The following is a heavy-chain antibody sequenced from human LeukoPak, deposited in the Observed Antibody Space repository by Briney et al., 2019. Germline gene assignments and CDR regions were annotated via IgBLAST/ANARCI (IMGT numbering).Heavy chain of an antibody. CDR1: GGSISSYY. CDR3: WRPYCTNSICSSSVVDS. D-gene: IGHD2-8*01. CDR2: IYYSGST. V-gene: IGHV4-59*01. J-gene: IGHJ4*02. Sequence: SETLSLTCTVSGGSISSYYWSWIRQPPGKGLEWIGYIYYSGSTNYNPSLKSRVTISVDTSKNQFSLKLSSVTAADTAIYYCWRPYCTNSICSSSVVDSWGQGTLVTVSS.